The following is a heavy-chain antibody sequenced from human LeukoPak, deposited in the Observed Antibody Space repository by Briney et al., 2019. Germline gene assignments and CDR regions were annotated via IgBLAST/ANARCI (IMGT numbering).Heavy chain of an antibody. CDR1: GFTFSSYW. D-gene: IGHD4-23*01. CDR2: IASDGSST. CDR3: ARGRPHGNDY. Sequence: GGSLRLSCAATGFTFSSYWMNWVRQAPGKGLVWVSRIASDGSSTTYADSVKGRFSISRDNAKDTLYLQMNSLRVEDTAVYYCARGRPHGNDYWGQGTLVTVSS. V-gene: IGHV3-74*01. J-gene: IGHJ4*02.